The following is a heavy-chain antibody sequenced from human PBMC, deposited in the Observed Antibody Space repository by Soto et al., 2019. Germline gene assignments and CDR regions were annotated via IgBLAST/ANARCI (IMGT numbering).Heavy chain of an antibody. CDR2: IKQDGSEK. CDR3: AREAYCSGGSCYGTYYYYGMDV. Sequence: EVQLVESGGGLVQPGGSLRLSCAASGFTFSSYWMSWVRQAPGKGLEWVANIKQDGSEKYYVDSVKGRFTISRDNDKKSLYLQMNSLRADDTAVYYCAREAYCSGGSCYGTYYYYGMDVWGQGTTVTVSS. CDR1: GFTFSSYW. J-gene: IGHJ6*02. D-gene: IGHD2-15*01. V-gene: IGHV3-7*05.